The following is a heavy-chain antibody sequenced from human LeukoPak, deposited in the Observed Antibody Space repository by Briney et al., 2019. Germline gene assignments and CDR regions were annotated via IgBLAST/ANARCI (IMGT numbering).Heavy chain of an antibody. Sequence: SETLSLTCAVYGGSFSGYYWSWIRQPPGKGLEWIGEINHSGSTNYNPSLKSRVTISVDTSKNQFSLKLSSVTAADTAVYYCARLWVVVVPAAIFAWFDPWGQGTLVTVSS. D-gene: IGHD2-2*01. CDR1: GGSFSGYY. V-gene: IGHV4-34*01. CDR3: ARLWVVVVPAAIFAWFDP. J-gene: IGHJ5*02. CDR2: INHSGST.